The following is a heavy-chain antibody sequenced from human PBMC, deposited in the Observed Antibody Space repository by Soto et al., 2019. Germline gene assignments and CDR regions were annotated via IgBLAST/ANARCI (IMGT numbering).Heavy chain of an antibody. CDR2: ISSSSSYI. Sequence: PGGSLRLSCAASGFTLSSYSMNWVRQAPGKGLEWVSSISSSSSYIYYADSVKGRFTISRDNAKNSLYLQMNSLRAEDTAVYYCARDGSSSRYYYYYGMDVWGQGTTVTVSS. CDR1: GFTLSSYS. V-gene: IGHV3-21*01. CDR3: ARDGSSSRYYYYYGMDV. J-gene: IGHJ6*02. D-gene: IGHD6-6*01.